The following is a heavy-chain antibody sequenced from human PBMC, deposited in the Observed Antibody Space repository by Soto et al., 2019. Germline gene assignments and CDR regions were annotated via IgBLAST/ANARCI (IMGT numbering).Heavy chain of an antibody. V-gene: IGHV3-23*01. CDR2: ISGSGGST. Sequence: PGGSLRLSCAASGFTFSSYAMSWVRQAPGKGLEWVSAISGSGGSTYYADSVKGRFTISRDNSKNTLYLQMNSLRAEDTAVYYCAKNRYYDFWSGPNWFDPWGQGTLVTVSS. D-gene: IGHD3-3*01. CDR3: AKNRYYDFWSGPNWFDP. CDR1: GFTFSSYA. J-gene: IGHJ5*02.